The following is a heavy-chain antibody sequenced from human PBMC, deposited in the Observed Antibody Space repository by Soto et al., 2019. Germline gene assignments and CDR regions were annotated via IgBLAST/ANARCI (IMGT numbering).Heavy chain of an antibody. D-gene: IGHD3-22*01. CDR2: ISSSSSYI. CDR1: GFTFSSYS. CDR3: ARDHQTALSSGYYS. J-gene: IGHJ4*02. Sequence: GGSLRLSCAASGFTFSSYSMNWVRQAPGKGLEWVSSISSSSSYIYYADSVKGRFTISRDNAKNSLYLQMNSLRAEDTAVYYCARDHQTALSSGYYSWGQGTLVTVSS. V-gene: IGHV3-21*01.